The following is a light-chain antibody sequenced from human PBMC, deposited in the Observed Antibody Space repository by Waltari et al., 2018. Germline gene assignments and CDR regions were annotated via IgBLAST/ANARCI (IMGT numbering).Light chain of an antibody. V-gene: IGKV4-1*01. CDR1: QSVLYSSNNKNY. Sequence: DIVMTQSPDSLAVSLGERATINCKSSQSVLYSSNNKNYLAWYQQKPGQPPKLLIYWASTRESGVPDRFSGGGSGTDFTLTISSLLAEDVALYYCQQYYTTPPTFGPGTKVDIK. CDR3: QQYYTTPPT. J-gene: IGKJ3*01. CDR2: WAS.